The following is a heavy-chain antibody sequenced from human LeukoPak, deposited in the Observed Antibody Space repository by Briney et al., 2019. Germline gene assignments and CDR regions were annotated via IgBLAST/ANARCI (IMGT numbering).Heavy chain of an antibody. CDR1: GFTFSSYW. CDR2: ISSSGSTI. J-gene: IGHJ6*03. CDR3: ARAAAAGTLTYYYYHMDV. V-gene: IGHV3-48*04. D-gene: IGHD6-13*01. Sequence: GGSLRLSCAASGFTFSSYWMSWVRQAPGKGPEWVSYISSSGSTIYYADSVKGRFTISRDNAKNSLYLQMNSLRAEDTAVYYCARAAAAGTLTYYYYHMDVWGKGTTVTISS.